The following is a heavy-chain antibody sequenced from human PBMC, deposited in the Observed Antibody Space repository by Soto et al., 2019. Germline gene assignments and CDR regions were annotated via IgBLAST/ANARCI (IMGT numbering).Heavy chain of an antibody. Sequence: QVQLVQSGAEVKKPGASVKVSCKASGYTFTSYAMHRVRQAPGQRLEWMGWINAGNGNTKYSQKFQGRVTITRDTSASTAYMELSSLRSEDTAVYYCAREPGYSYGYNWGQGTLVTVSS. CDR2: INAGNGNT. D-gene: IGHD5-18*01. CDR3: AREPGYSYGYN. CDR1: GYTFTSYA. J-gene: IGHJ4*02. V-gene: IGHV1-3*01.